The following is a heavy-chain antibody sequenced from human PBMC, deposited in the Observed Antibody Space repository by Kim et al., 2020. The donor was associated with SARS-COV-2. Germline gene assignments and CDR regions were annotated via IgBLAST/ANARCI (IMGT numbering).Heavy chain of an antibody. CDR2: IYYAGDT. CDR1: GGSVSDPTYY. CDR3: ARAKGRYCGGDCYFAF. Sequence: SETLSLTCAVSGGSVSDPTYYWGWIRQPPGKGLEWIGSIYYAGDTFYNPSLKSRVTISVDMSKNQFSLKLSFVTAADTAVYYCARAKGRYCGGDCYFAF. J-gene: IGHJ3*01. D-gene: IGHD2-21*02. V-gene: IGHV4-39*07.